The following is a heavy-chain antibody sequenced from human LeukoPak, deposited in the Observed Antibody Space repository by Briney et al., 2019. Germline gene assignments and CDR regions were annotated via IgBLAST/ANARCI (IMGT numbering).Heavy chain of an antibody. Sequence: GGSLRLSCAASGFSFSIYSMNWVRQAPGKGLEWVSSVSSSSTSIYYADSLKGRFTISRDNAKNSLFLQVNSLRDEDTAVYYCARVMDFWGQGTLVTVSS. CDR2: VSSSSTSI. V-gene: IGHV3-21*01. CDR1: GFSFSIYS. J-gene: IGHJ4*02. CDR3: ARVMDF.